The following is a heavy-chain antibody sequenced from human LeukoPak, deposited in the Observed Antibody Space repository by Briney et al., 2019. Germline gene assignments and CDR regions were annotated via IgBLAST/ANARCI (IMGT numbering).Heavy chain of an antibody. J-gene: IGHJ5*02. D-gene: IGHD6-13*01. CDR3: ARSIAAAGPTEFDP. CDR2: ISSSSSYI. V-gene: IGHV3-21*01. Sequence: GGSLRLSCAASGFTFSSYSMNWVRQAPGKRLEWVSSISSSSSYIYYADSVKGRFTISRDNAKNSLYLQMNSLRAEDTAVYYCARSIAAAGPTEFDPWGQGTLVTVSS. CDR1: GFTFSSYS.